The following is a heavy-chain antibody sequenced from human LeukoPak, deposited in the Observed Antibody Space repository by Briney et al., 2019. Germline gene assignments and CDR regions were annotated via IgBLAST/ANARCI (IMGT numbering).Heavy chain of an antibody. CDR3: AKTLHGYEHGGGAFDP. CDR2: IWYDGSNK. J-gene: IGHJ5*02. CDR1: GFTFSSYG. V-gene: IGHV3-33*06. Sequence: GRSLRLSCAASGFTFSSYGMHWVRQAPGKGLEWVAVIWYDGSNKYYADSVKGRFTISRDNSKNTLYLQMNSLRAEDTAVYYCAKTLHGYEHGGGAFDPCGQGTLVTVSS. D-gene: IGHD1-1*01.